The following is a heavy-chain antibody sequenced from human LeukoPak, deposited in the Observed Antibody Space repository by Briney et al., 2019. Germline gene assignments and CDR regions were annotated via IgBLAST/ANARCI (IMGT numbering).Heavy chain of an antibody. Sequence: PGGSLRLSCAVSGFTFSSYWMSWVRQAPGKGREGVANIRQDGSEKYYLDSVKGRFTISIDNAKNSLYLQLNSLRAEDTAVYYCARLSGSAVAGSFDYWGQGTLVTVSS. J-gene: IGHJ4*02. CDR1: GFTFSSYW. V-gene: IGHV3-7*03. D-gene: IGHD6-19*01. CDR2: IRQDGSEK. CDR3: ARLSGSAVAGSFDY.